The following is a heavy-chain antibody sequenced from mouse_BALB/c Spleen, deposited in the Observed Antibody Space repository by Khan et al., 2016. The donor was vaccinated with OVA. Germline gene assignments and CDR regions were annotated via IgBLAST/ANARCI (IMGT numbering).Heavy chain of an antibody. J-gene: IGHJ3*01. Sequence: EVKLLESGGDLVKPGGSLKLSCAASGFTFSSYSMSWVRQTPDKRLEWVASISSGGDYTYSPDSVKGRFTISRDNAKNTLYLQMSDLKSEDTAMYYCADHLTGSFAYWGQGTLVTVSA. CDR2: ISSGGDYT. CDR3: ADHLTGSFAY. CDR1: GFTFSSYS. D-gene: IGHD4-1*01. V-gene: IGHV5-6*01.